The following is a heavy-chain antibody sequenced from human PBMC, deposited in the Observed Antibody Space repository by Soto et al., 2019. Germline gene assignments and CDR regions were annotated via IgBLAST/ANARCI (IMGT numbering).Heavy chain of an antibody. D-gene: IGHD4-17*01. CDR1: GFTFSDYW. Sequence: EVQLVESGGGLVQPGGSLRLSCAASGFTFSDYWMSWVRQAPGKGLEWVANIKQDGSEKYYVDSVKGRFTISRDNAKNSLYLQMNSLRAEDTAVYYCARDGSTVTNRRGGSNYWGQGTLVTVSS. CDR3: ARDGSTVTNRRGGSNY. J-gene: IGHJ4*02. CDR2: IKQDGSEK. V-gene: IGHV3-7*04.